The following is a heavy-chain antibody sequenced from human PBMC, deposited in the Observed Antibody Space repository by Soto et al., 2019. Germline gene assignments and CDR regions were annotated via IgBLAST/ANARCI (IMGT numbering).Heavy chain of an antibody. Sequence: GGSLRLSCAASGFTFSSYAMHWVRQAPGKGLEWVAVISYDGSNKYYADSVKGRFTISRDNSKSTLYLQMNSLRAEDTAVYYCASKDDDILTLYGMDVWGQGTTVTVSS. D-gene: IGHD3-9*01. V-gene: IGHV3-30-3*01. CDR1: GFTFSSYA. CDR3: ASKDDDILTLYGMDV. J-gene: IGHJ6*02. CDR2: ISYDGSNK.